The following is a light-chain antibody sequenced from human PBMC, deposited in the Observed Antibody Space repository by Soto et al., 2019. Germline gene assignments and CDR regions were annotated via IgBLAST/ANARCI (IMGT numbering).Light chain of an antibody. Sequence: QSVLTQPPSASGTPGQRVTISCSVSSSNIGSNYVYWYQQLPGTAPKLLIYSNNQRPSGVPARFSGSKSGTSASLAISGLRSEDEAAYYCAAWDDSLSGPVFGTGTKVTVL. J-gene: IGLJ1*01. CDR2: SNN. CDR3: AAWDDSLSGPV. CDR1: SSNIGSNY. V-gene: IGLV1-47*02.